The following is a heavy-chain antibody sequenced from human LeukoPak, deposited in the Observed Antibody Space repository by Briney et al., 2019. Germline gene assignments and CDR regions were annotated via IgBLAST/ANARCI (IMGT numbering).Heavy chain of an antibody. J-gene: IGHJ4*02. Sequence: GSPRLSCGASGFPSSVYGMHGGRQGPGKGLEGVALISHDGGNKNYTDSVKGRFTISRDNSKNTVYLQMNSLRPEDTAVYYCAKPRGGYYFDYWGQGTLVTVSS. D-gene: IGHD3-3*01. CDR2: ISHDGGNK. V-gene: IGHV3-30*18. CDR3: AKPRGGYYFDY. CDR1: GFPSSVYG.